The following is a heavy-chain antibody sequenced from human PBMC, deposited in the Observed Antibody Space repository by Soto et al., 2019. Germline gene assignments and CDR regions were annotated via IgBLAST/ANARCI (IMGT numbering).Heavy chain of an antibody. CDR3: ARGMASLRLGELSPDPLDAFDI. CDR1: GGSVSSGSYY. V-gene: IGHV4-61*01. CDR2: IYYSGST. J-gene: IGHJ3*02. D-gene: IGHD3-16*02. Sequence: QVQLQESGPGLVKPSETLSLTCTVSGGSVSSGSYYWSWIRQPPGKGLEWIGYIYYSGSTNYNPSLKSRVTISVDTSKNQFSLKLSSVTAADTAVYYCARGMASLRLGELSPDPLDAFDIWGQGTMVTVSS.